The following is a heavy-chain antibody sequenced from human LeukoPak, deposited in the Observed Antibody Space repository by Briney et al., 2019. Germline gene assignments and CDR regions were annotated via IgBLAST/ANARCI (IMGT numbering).Heavy chain of an antibody. CDR1: GFTFSTYG. V-gene: IGHV3-30*03. J-gene: IGHJ6*03. CDR2: ISYDGSNK. CDR3: ARGIGGYYYNYMDV. Sequence: GGSLRLSCAASGFTFSTYGMHWVRQAPGKGLEWVAVISYDGSNKYYADSVKGRFTISRDNSKNTLYLQMTSLRAEDTAVYYCARGIGGYYYNYMDVWGTGTTVTVS. D-gene: IGHD4-23*01.